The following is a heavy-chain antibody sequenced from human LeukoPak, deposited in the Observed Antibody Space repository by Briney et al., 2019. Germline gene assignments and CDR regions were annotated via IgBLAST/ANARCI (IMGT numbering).Heavy chain of an antibody. J-gene: IGHJ4*02. CDR3: AKDNYDFWSGYRFDY. CDR2: ISGSGGST. V-gene: IGHV3-23*01. CDR1: GFTFSNYA. Sequence: GGSLRLSCAASGFTFSNYAMSCVRQAPGKGLEWVSSISGSGGSTYYADSVKGRFTISRDNSKNTLYLQMNSLRAEDTAVYYCAKDNYDFWSGYRFDYWGQGTLVTVSS. D-gene: IGHD3-3*01.